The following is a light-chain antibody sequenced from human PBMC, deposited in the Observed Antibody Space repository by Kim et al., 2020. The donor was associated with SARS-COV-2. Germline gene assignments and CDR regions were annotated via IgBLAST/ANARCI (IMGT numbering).Light chain of an antibody. CDR3: QQSYSSPFT. V-gene: IGKV1-39*01. Sequence: DIQMTQSPSSLSASVGDTVTITCRASQTMRTYLNWYQQKPGKAPKFLIFAASSLQSGVPSRFSGSGSGTEFTLTISSLQPEDFATYYCQQSYSSPFTFGQGTKLEIK. CDR1: QTMRTY. CDR2: AAS. J-gene: IGKJ2*01.